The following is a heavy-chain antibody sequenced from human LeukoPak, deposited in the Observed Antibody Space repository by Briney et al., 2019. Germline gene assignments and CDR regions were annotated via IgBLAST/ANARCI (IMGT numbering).Heavy chain of an antibody. CDR1: GGSISSSSYY. CDR3: AGRRRVAAATREENSYYYMDV. CDR2: IYYNGST. J-gene: IGHJ6*03. D-gene: IGHD2-2*01. Sequence: SEALSLTCTVSGGSISSSSYYWGWIRQPPGKGLEWIGSIYYNGSTYYNPSLKSRVTISVDTSKNQFSLKLSSVTASDTAAYPRAGRRRVAAATREENSYYYMDVWGKGTTVTVSS. V-gene: IGHV4-39*01.